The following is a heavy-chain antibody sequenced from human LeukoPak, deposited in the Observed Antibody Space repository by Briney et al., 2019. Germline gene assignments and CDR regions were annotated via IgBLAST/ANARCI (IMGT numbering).Heavy chain of an antibody. Sequence: SSETLSLTCTVSGGSISSSAYYWGWIRQPPGKGLEWIGCIYYTGSTYSNPSLKSRLTMSVDTSKNQFSLRLNSVTAADTAVYYCARHGRYYDSSGTDYWGQGTLATVSS. J-gene: IGHJ4*02. CDR1: GGSISSSAYY. V-gene: IGHV4-39*01. CDR2: IYYTGST. CDR3: ARHGRYYDSSGTDY. D-gene: IGHD3-22*01.